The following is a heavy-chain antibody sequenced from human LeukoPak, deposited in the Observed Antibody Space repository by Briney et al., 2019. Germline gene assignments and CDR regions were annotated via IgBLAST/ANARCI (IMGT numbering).Heavy chain of an antibody. J-gene: IGHJ4*02. CDR2: IIPIFGTA. D-gene: IGHD1-26*01. V-gene: IGHV1-69*05. Sequence: SGKVSCKASGGTFSSYAISWVRQAPGQGLEWIGGIIPIFGTANYAQKFQGRVTITTDESTSTAYMELSSLRSEDTAVYYCACATYSGSYIYDYWGQGTLVTVSS. CDR1: GGTFSSYA. CDR3: ACATYSGSYIYDY.